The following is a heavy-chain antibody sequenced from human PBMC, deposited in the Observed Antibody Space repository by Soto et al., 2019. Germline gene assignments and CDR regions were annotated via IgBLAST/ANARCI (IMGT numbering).Heavy chain of an antibody. V-gene: IGHV1-69*18. D-gene: IGHD4-17*01. CDR3: ARDRFLYGDCPILDM. Sequence: QVQLVQSGAEVKKPGSSVKVSCMTFGGTFNTYGISWVRQAPGQGLEWMGRIIPVFGKPKYAQKVQGRVTISADESTNTGYMELRGLRSDDTAIYYCARDRFLYGDCPILDMWGQGTLVTVSS. J-gene: IGHJ4*02. CDR1: GGTFNTYG. CDR2: IIPVFGKP.